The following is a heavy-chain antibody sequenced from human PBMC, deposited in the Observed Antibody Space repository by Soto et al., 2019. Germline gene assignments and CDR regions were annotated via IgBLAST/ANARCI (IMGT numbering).Heavy chain of an antibody. CDR2: IYYSGST. D-gene: IGHD2-2*02. CDR1: GGSISSGGYY. CDR3: ARDGPAIGPRQWTNYYYYMDV. Sequence: SETLSLTCTVSGGSISSGGYYWSWIRQHPGKGLEWIGYIYYSGSTYYNPSLKSRVTISVDTSKNQFSLKLSSVTAADTAVYYCARDGPAIGPRQWTNYYYYMDVWGKGTTVTV. V-gene: IGHV4-31*03. J-gene: IGHJ6*03.